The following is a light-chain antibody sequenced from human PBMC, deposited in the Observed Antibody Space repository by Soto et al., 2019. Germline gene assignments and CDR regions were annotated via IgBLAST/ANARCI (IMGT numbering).Light chain of an antibody. Sequence: DIQMTQSPSSLSASVGDRVTITCRASQSIDNYLNWYQQKPGKAPNLLIYAASTLLSGVPSRFSGRGSGTHFTLTISSLQPEDFATYYCQPSYISPETFGQGTKVEIK. CDR3: QPSYISPET. V-gene: IGKV1-39*01. CDR2: AAS. J-gene: IGKJ1*01. CDR1: QSIDNY.